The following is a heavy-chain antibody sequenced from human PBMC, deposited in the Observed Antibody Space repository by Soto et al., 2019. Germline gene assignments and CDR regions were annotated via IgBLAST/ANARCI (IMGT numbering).Heavy chain of an antibody. J-gene: IGHJ5*02. CDR3: ARDLRHLRVERFWSGYPDL. CDR2: ISYDGRNK. V-gene: IGHV3-30*04. CDR1: GFTFSSYA. Sequence: GGSLRLSCAASGFTFSSYAVHWVRQAPGKGLDWVALISYDGRNKYYADSVKGRFTVSSDNSNSTLYLQMNSLRAEDTAVYFYARDLRHLRVERFWSGYPDLWGQGTLVTVS. D-gene: IGHD3-3*01.